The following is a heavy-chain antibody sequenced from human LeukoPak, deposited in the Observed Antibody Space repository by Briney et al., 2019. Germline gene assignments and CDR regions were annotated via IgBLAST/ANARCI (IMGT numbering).Heavy chain of an antibody. J-gene: IGHJ4*02. D-gene: IGHD3-22*01. CDR1: GYTFTSYD. Sequence: ASVKVSCKASGYTFTSYDINWVRQATGRGLEWMGWMNPNSGNTGYAQKYQGRVTMTRNTSISTAYMELSSLRSEDTAVYYCARGRYDSSGYYPDYWGQGTLVTVSS. CDR3: ARGRYDSSGYYPDY. CDR2: MNPNSGNT. V-gene: IGHV1-8*01.